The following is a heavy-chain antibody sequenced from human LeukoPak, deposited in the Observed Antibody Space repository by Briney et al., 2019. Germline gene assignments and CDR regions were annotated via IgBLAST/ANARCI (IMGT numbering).Heavy chain of an antibody. CDR2: IYHSGST. V-gene: IGHV4-30-2*01. CDR1: GGSISSGGYY. J-gene: IGHJ4*02. Sequence: SETLSLTCTVSGGSISSGGYYWSWIRQPPGKGLEWIGYIYHSGSTYYNPSLKSRVTISVDRSMNQFSLKLSSVTAADTAVYYCASGIVGATYYFDYWGQGTLVTVSS. D-gene: IGHD1-26*01. CDR3: ASGIVGATYYFDY.